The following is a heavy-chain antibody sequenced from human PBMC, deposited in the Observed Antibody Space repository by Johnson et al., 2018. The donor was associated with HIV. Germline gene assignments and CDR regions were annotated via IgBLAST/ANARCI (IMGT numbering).Heavy chain of an antibody. V-gene: IGHV3-20*04. J-gene: IGHJ3*02. Sequence: VQLVESGGGVVRPGGSLRLSCAASGFTFDDYGMSWVRQAPGKGLAWVSDINWNGGRTGYADSVKGRFTISRDKAKNSLYLQMNSLRAEDTAVYYCAEGNDDSSGWDAFDIWGQGTMVTVSS. CDR1: GFTFDDYG. D-gene: IGHD3-22*01. CDR2: INWNGGRT. CDR3: AEGNDDSSGWDAFDI.